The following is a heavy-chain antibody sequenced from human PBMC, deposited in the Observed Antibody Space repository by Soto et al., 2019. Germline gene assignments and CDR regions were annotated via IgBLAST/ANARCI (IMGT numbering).Heavy chain of an antibody. J-gene: IGHJ6*02. CDR1: GGTFSSYA. Sequence: ASVKVSCKASGGTFSSYAISWVRQAPGQGLEWMGGIIPIFGTANYAQKFQGRVTITADKSTSTAYMELSSLRSEDTAVYYCARDQGYCSGGSCYPSGGEIYSYCMDVWGQGTTVTVS. V-gene: IGHV1-69*06. CDR3: ARDQGYCSGGSCYPSGGEIYSYCMDV. D-gene: IGHD2-15*01. CDR2: IIPIFGTA.